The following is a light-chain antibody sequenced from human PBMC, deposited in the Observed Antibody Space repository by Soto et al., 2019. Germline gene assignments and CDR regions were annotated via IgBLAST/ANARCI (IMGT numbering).Light chain of an antibody. CDR3: QQYNKWTRR. V-gene: IGKV3-15*01. CDR1: QSVSRD. J-gene: IGKJ1*01. Sequence: IAVTQAPSTLSGSASYVPAVSYMSSQSVSRDLVWYHQKPGQAPRLLIYGASTRATGIPARFSGSGSGTEFTLTINSLQSEDFAVYYCQQYNKWTRRFGEGSKLDIK. CDR2: GAS.